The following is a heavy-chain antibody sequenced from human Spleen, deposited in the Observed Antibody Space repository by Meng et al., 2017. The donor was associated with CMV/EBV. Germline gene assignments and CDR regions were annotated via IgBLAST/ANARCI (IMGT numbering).Heavy chain of an antibody. CDR3: TADGYSPQFFQD. D-gene: IGHD5-18*01. CDR1: GGIFSSYT. V-gene: IGHV1-69*02. J-gene: IGHJ1*01. CDR2: VMPILSMT. Sequence: SCKPSGGIFSSYTFSWVRLAPGQGLEWLGWVMPILSMTNSAQKFQDRVTITADKSTTTVYMELRSLTSEDTAMYYCTADGYSPQFFQDWGRGTLVTVSS.